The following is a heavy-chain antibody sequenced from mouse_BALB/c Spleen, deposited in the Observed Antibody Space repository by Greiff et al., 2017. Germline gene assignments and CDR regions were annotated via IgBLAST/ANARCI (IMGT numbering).Heavy chain of an antibody. CDR1: GYTFTDYA. V-gene: IGHV1-67*01. D-gene: IGHD2-5*01. CDR3: ARSSNDVDYYGMDY. CDR2: ISTYYGNT. J-gene: IGHJ4*01. Sequence: LVESGPELVRPGVSVKISCTGSGYTFTDYAMHWVKQSHAKSLEWIGVISTYYGNTNYTQKFKGKATMTVDKSSSTAYMEIARLTSEDSAIYYCARSSNDVDYYGMDYWGQGTSVTVSA.